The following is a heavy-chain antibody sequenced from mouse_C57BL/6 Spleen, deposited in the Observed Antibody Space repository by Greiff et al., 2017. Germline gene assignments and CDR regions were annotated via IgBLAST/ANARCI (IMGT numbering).Heavy chain of an antibody. CDR2: FYPGSGST. CDR3: AKYEGPLYYRKGWFAY. D-gene: IGHD1-1*01. J-gene: IGHJ3*01. Sequence: VQLQQSGAELVKPGASVKLSCKASGYTFTEYSINWVKQRPGQGLEWIGWFYPGSGSTKYNEKFKDKATLTAYTSSSTVYMELSRLTCVDSAVYFCAKYEGPLYYRKGWFAYWGQGTLVTVSA. V-gene: IGHV1-62-2*01. CDR1: GYTFTEYS.